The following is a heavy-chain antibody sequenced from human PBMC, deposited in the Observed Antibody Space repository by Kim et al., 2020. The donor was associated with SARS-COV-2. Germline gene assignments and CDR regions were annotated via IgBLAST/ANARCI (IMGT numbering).Heavy chain of an antibody. D-gene: IGHD6-6*01. CDR2: ISSSGSTI. J-gene: IGHJ4*02. Sequence: GGSLRLSCAASGFTFSDYYMSWIRQAPGKGLEWVSYISSSGSTIYYADSVKGRFTISRDNAKNSLYLQMNSLRAEDTAVYYCAPIEVSSSSDYWGQGTLVTVSS. CDR3: APIEVSSSSDY. V-gene: IGHV3-11*01. CDR1: GFTFSDYY.